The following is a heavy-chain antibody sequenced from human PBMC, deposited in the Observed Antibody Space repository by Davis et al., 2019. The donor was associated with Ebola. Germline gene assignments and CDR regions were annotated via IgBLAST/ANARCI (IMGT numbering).Heavy chain of an antibody. J-gene: IGHJ4*02. CDR1: GGSISSYY. CDR3: ARACNLRLPPCFDY. CDR2: IYYSGST. Sequence: MPSETLSLTCTVSGGSISSYYWSWIRQPPGKGLEWIGYIYYSGSTNYNPSLKSRVTISVDTSKNQFSLKLSSVTAADTAVYYCARACNLRLPPCFDYWGQGTLVTVSS. V-gene: IGHV4-59*12. D-gene: IGHD2-21*02.